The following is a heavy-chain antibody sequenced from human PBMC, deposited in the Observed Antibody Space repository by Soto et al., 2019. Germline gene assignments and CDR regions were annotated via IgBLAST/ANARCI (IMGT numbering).Heavy chain of an antibody. CDR1: EFSFDDSA. Sequence: GGSLRLSCAASEFSFDDSAMSWVRQAPGKGLEWVSSITYTGVSTYYADSVKGRFTISRDNSRDTLFLQMNSLRAKDTAIYYCAKSSVWYPYFDSWGQGTLVTVSS. J-gene: IGHJ4*02. D-gene: IGHD6-13*01. CDR2: ITYTGVST. CDR3: AKSSVWYPYFDS. V-gene: IGHV3-23*01.